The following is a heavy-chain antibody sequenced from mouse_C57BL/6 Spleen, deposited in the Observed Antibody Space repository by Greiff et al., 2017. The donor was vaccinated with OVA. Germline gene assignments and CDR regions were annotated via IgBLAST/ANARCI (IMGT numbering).Heavy chain of an antibody. CDR1: GYSITSGYY. J-gene: IGHJ1*03. V-gene: IGHV3-6*01. CDR2: ISYDGSN. Sequence: EVKLVESGPGLVKPSQSLSLTCSVTGYSITSGYYWNWIRQFPGNKLEWMGYISYDGSNNYNPSLKNRISITRDTSKNQFFLKLNSVTTEDTATYYCASDSNYWYFDVWGTGTTVTVSS. D-gene: IGHD2-5*01. CDR3: ASDSNYWYFDV.